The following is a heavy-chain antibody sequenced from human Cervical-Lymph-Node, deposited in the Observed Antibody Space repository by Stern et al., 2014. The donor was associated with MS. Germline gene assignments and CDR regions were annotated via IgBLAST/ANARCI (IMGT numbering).Heavy chain of an antibody. J-gene: IGHJ6*02. D-gene: IGHD6-13*01. CDR1: GFTFSSYG. Sequence: VQLVESGGGVVQPGRSLRLSCAASGFTFSSYGMHWVRQAPGKGLEWVAVIWYDGSNKYYAGSVKGRFTISRDNSKNTLYRQMNSLRAEDTAVYYCARSSSPSPYYYYGMDVWGQGTTVTVSS. V-gene: IGHV3-33*01. CDR3: ARSSSPSPYYYYGMDV. CDR2: IWYDGSNK.